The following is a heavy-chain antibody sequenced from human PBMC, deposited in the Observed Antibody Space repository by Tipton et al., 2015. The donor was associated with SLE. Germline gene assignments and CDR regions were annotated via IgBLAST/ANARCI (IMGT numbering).Heavy chain of an antibody. V-gene: IGHV3-9*01. CDR3: ARDRGYSSSWAPAGYYYYGMDV. D-gene: IGHD6-13*01. Sequence: RSLRLSCAASGFTFDDYAMHWVRQSPGKGLEWVAGISWNGEEIEYEDSVKGRFTISRDNAKNSLYLQLNSLRAEDTAVYYCARDRGYSSSWAPAGYYYYGMDVWGQGTTVTVSS. J-gene: IGHJ6*02. CDR1: GFTFDDYA. CDR2: ISWNGEEI.